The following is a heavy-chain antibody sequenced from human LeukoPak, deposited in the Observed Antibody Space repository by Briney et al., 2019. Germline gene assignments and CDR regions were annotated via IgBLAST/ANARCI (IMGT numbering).Heavy chain of an antibody. D-gene: IGHD5-18*01. Sequence: GASVKVSCKASGGTFSSYATSWVRQAPGQGLEWMGGIIPIFGTANYAQKFQGRVTITADESTSTAYMELSSLRSEDTAVYYCARDGYSYGHDYWGQGTLVTVSP. CDR2: IIPIFGTA. CDR3: ARDGYSYGHDY. V-gene: IGHV1-69*13. CDR1: GGTFSSYA. J-gene: IGHJ4*02.